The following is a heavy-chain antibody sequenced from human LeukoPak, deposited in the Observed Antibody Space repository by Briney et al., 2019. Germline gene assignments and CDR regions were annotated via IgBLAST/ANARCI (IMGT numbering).Heavy chain of an antibody. D-gene: IGHD5-18*01. CDR2: IYYSENT. CDR3: ARSHKAMAGEGLFDY. V-gene: IGHV4-59*01. J-gene: IGHJ4*02. Sequence: PSETPSLTCTVSGGSISSYYWSWIRQPPGKGLEWIGYIYYSENTNYNPSLKSRVTISVDTSKNQFSLKLSSVTAADTAVYYCARSHKAMAGEGLFDYWGQGTLVTVSS. CDR1: GGSISSYY.